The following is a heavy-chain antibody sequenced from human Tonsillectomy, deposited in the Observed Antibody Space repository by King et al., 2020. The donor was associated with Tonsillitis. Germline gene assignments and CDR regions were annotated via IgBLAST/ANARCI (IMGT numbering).Heavy chain of an antibody. D-gene: IGHD2-15*01. CDR3: AKPCLGGGNCFPIEN. J-gene: IGHJ1*01. Sequence: VQLVESGGGVVQPGRSLRLSCAASGFTFSSFGMHWVRQAPGKGLEWVSVISDDGSKENYADSVKGRFTVSRDNSKNTLYLQMSSLRSEDTAVYYCAKPCLGGGNCFPIENWGQGGLVSVSS. CDR1: GFTFSSFG. V-gene: IGHV3-30*18. CDR2: ISDDGSKE.